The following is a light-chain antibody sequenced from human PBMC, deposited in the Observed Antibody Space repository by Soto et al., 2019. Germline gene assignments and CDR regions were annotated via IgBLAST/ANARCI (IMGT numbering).Light chain of an antibody. Sequence: QSALTQPASVSGSLGQSITISCTGTSSDVGGYNYVSWYQQHPGQAPKLLIHEVTNRPSGISDRFSGSKSANTASLTISGLRAEDEAHYYCSSYTTFSTPHVAFGGGTKVTVL. V-gene: IGLV2-14*01. J-gene: IGLJ2*01. CDR2: EVT. CDR3: SSYTTFSTPHVA. CDR1: SSDVGGYNY.